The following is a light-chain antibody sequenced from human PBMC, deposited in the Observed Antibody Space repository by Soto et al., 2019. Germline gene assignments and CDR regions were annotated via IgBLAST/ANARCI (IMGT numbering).Light chain of an antibody. J-gene: IGKJ4*01. Sequence: EIVLTQSPGTLSLSPGERATLSCRASQSVSSSYLAWYQQKPGQAPRLLIYGASSRATGIPDRFSGSGSGTDFTLTISRLEPEDFAVYYCQQRSNWPPALTFGGGTKVDI. CDR1: QSVSSSY. V-gene: IGKV3D-20*02. CDR2: GAS. CDR3: QQRSNWPPALT.